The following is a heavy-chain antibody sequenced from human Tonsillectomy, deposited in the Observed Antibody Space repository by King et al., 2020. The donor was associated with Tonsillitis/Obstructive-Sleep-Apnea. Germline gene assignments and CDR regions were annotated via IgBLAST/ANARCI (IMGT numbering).Heavy chain of an antibody. J-gene: IGHJ4*02. CDR3: ASEGSPRSFDY. CDR2: SIPIFGIA. D-gene: IGHD2-15*01. Sequence: QLVQSGAEVKKPGSSVKVACKASGGTFSTYGSNRVRQAPGQGLEWLGRSIPIFGIANYAQKFQGRVTITADKSMSTAYMELSSLRAEDTAVYYCASEGSPRSFDYWGQGTLVTVSS. V-gene: IGHV1-69*04. CDR1: GGTFSTYG.